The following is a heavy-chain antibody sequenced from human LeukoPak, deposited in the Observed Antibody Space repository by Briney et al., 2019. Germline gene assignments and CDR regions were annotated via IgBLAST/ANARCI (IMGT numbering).Heavy chain of an antibody. D-gene: IGHD6-19*01. Sequence: SQTLSLTCTVSGGSISSGGYYWGWIRQPPGKGLEWIGSICYSGNTYYNPSLKSRVTMSVDTSKNLFSLKLSSVTAADTAVYYCARHATAVAAPFRYWGQGTLVTVSS. CDR3: ARHATAVAAPFRY. CDR1: GGSISSGGYY. CDR2: ICYSGNT. J-gene: IGHJ4*02. V-gene: IGHV4-39*01.